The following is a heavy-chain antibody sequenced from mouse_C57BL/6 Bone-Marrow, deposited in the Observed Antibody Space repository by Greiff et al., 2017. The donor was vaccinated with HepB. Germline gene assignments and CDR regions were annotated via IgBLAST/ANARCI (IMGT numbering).Heavy chain of an antibody. V-gene: IGHV1-19*01. CDR2: TNPYNGGT. Sequence: VQLQQSGPVLVKPGASVKMSCKASGYTFTDYYMNWVKQSHGKSLEWIGVTNPYNGGTSYNQKFKGKATLTVDKSSSTAYMELNSLTSEDSAVYYCASSHPSYDYDGYWGQGTTLTVSS. CDR1: GYTFTDYY. CDR3: ASSHPSYDYDGY. D-gene: IGHD2-4*01. J-gene: IGHJ2*01.